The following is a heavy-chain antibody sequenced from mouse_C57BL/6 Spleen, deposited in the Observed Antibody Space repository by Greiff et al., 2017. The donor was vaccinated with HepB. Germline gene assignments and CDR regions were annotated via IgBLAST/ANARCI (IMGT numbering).Heavy chain of an antibody. CDR1: GYTFTDYN. CDR3: ARGGNYGGFAY. J-gene: IGHJ3*01. V-gene: IGHV1-22*01. D-gene: IGHD2-1*01. CDR2: INPNNGGT. Sequence: VQLQQSGPELVKPGASVKMSCKASGYTFTDYNMHWVKQSHGKSLEWIGYINPNNGGTSYNQKFKGKATLTVNKSSSTAYMKLRSLTSEDSAVYYCARGGNYGGFAYWGQGTLVTVSA.